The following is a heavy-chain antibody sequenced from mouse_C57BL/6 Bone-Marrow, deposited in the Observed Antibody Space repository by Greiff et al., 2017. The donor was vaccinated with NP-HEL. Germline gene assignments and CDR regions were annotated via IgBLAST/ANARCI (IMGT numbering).Heavy chain of an antibody. V-gene: IGHV1-53*01. J-gene: IGHJ2*01. CDR2: INPSNGGT. CDR1: GYTFTSYW. D-gene: IGHD1-1*01. Sequence: QVHVKQPGTELVKPGASVKLSCKASGYTFTSYWMHWVKQRPGQGLEWIGNINPSNGGTNYNEKFKSKATLTVDKSSSTAYMQLSSLTSEDSAVYYCARDYYYGSSYEDDWGQGTTLTVSS. CDR3: ARDYYYGSSYEDD.